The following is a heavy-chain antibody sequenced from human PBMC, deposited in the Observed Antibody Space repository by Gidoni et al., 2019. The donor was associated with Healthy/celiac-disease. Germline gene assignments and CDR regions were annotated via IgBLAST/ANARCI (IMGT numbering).Heavy chain of an antibody. CDR2: IYYSGST. V-gene: IGHV4-39*07. J-gene: IGHJ4*02. CDR3: AREGKGAYCGGDCYYHDY. CDR1: GGSISSSSYY. D-gene: IGHD2-21*02. Sequence: QLQLQESGPGLVKPSETLSLTCTVSGGSISSSSYYWGLIRQPPGKGLEWIGSIYYSGSTYYNPSLKSRVTISVDTSKNQFSLKLSSVTAADTAVYYCAREGKGAYCGGDCYYHDYWGQGTLVTVSS.